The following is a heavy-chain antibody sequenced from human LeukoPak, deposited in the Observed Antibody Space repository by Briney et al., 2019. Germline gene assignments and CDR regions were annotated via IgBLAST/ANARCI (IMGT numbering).Heavy chain of an antibody. J-gene: IGHJ4*02. D-gene: IGHD6-19*01. CDR3: AKDPRIAVAAWGYYFDY. CDR1: GFPFTIYA. CDR2: IGGSST. V-gene: IGHV3-23*01. Sequence: GGSLRLSCAASGFPFTIYAMSWVRQAPGKGLEWVSSIGGSSTYYADFVKGRFTISRDTSKNTMDLQMNSLRAEDTAVYYCAKDPRIAVAAWGYYFDYWGQGTLVTVSS.